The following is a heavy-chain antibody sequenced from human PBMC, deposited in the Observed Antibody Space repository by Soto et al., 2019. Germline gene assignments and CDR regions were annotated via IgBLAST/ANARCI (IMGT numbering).Heavy chain of an antibody. CDR3: ARRWGTTFDY. V-gene: IGHV4-59*08. D-gene: IGHD3-16*01. CDR1: GGSISSYY. Sequence: SETLSLTCTVSGGSISSYYWSWIRQPPGKGLEWIGYIYYSGSTNYNPSLKSRVTISVDTSKNQFSLKLSSVTATDTAVYYCARRWGTTFDYWGQGTLVTVSS. J-gene: IGHJ4*02. CDR2: IYYSGST.